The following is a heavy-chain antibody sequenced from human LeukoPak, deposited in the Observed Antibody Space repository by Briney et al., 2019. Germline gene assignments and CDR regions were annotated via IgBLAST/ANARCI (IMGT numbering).Heavy chain of an antibody. CDR2: IGDSGEIE. D-gene: IGHD6-19*01. CDR1: GLILRGHA. Sequence: PGGSLTHSCEASGLILRGHAMSWVRQAPGKGLEWVSGIGDSGEIERYADSVKGRFTISRDNFRNTVYLEMRSLRPEDTAVYYCAKGYSSGWTTFDYWGQGTHVTVSS. J-gene: IGHJ4*02. V-gene: IGHV3-23*01. CDR3: AKGYSSGWTTFDY.